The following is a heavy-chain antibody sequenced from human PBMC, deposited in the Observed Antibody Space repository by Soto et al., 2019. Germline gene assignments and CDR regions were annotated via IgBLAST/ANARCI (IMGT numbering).Heavy chain of an antibody. V-gene: IGHV3-23*01. D-gene: IGHD4-17*01. CDR3: AKGGGYGDPFDY. Sequence: GGSLRLSCAASGVTCISYAMSWVRQAPGKGLEWVSAISGSGGSTYYADSVKGRFTISRDNSKNTLYLQMNSLRAEDTAVYYCAKGGGYGDPFDYWGQGTLVTVSS. CDR2: ISGSGGST. CDR1: GVTCISYA. J-gene: IGHJ4*02.